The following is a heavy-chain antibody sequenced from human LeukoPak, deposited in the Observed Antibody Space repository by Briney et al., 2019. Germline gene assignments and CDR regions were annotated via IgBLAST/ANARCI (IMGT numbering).Heavy chain of an antibody. D-gene: IGHD6-19*01. Sequence: SVKVSCKASGGTFSSYAISWVRQAPGQGLEWMGGIIPIFGTANYAQKIQGRVTITTDESTSTAYMELSSLRSEDTAVYHCARAGIAVADRYLDYWGQGTLDTVSS. CDR2: IIPIFGTA. CDR1: GGTFSSYA. CDR3: ARAGIAVADRYLDY. V-gene: IGHV1-69*05. J-gene: IGHJ4*02.